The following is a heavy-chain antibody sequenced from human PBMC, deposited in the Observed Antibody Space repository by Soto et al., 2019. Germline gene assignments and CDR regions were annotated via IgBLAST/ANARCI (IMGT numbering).Heavy chain of an antibody. D-gene: IGHD6-19*01. CDR2: ITRSGSII. CDR1: GFSFSDYY. V-gene: IGHV3-11*01. Sequence: QVQLVESGGGLVKPGGSLRLSCAASGFSFSDYYMSWIRQAPGKGLVCVSYITRSGSIIHYADSVKGRFTISRDNTKNSLYLQMNSLRAEDTAVYYCARLAVAGTHYFDNWGQGTLVTVSS. CDR3: ARLAVAGTHYFDN. J-gene: IGHJ4*02.